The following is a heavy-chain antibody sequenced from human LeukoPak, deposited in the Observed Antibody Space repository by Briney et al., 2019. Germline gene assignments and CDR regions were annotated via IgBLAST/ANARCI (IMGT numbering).Heavy chain of an antibody. CDR2: IRSKAYGGTT. J-gene: IGHJ4*02. CDR1: GFTFGDYA. D-gene: IGHD6-13*01. V-gene: IGHV3-49*04. Sequence: PGGSLRLSCTASGFTFGDYAMSWVRQAPGKGLEWVGFIRSKAYGGTTEYAASVKGRFTISRDDSKSIAYLQMNSLKTEDTAVYYCTRGVRPLLGIAAAGPFDYWGQGTLVTVSS. CDR3: TRGVRPLLGIAAAGPFDY.